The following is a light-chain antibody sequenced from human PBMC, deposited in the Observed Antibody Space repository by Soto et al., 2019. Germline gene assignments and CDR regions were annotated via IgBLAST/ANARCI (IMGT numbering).Light chain of an antibody. V-gene: IGKV1-39*01. Sequence: DIQMTQSPSSLSASVGDRVTITCRASQSISSYLNWYQQKPGKAPKLLIYAASSLKRGVPSRFSGSGSGTDFTLTISSLQPEDFATYYCQQSYSTPPITFGGGTKVEIK. CDR3: QQSYSTPPIT. CDR1: QSISSY. J-gene: IGKJ4*01. CDR2: AAS.